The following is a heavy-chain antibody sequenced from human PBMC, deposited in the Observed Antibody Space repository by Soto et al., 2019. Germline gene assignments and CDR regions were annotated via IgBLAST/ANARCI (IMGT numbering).Heavy chain of an antibody. J-gene: IGHJ2*01. D-gene: IGHD7-27*01. CDR2: ISGGGDAT. CDR3: ARKILGSTTRPEYWYFDL. V-gene: IGHV3-23*01. Sequence: EVQLLESGEGWFRRGGPWRLSCAGPGSTFFNYPWTWVRQPPGRGLEWVSSISGGGDATFFPDSVRGRFTFSRDNSKNTVTLQMNSLGVEDTAVYYCARKILGSTTRPEYWYFDLWGRGTLVTVSS. CDR1: GSTFFNYP.